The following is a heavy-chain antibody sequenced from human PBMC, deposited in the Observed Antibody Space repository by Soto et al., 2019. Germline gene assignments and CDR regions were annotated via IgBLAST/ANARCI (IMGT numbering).Heavy chain of an antibody. CDR2: IYYSGST. Sequence: PSETLSLTCTVSGGSIISGGYYFIWIRQHPGKGLEWIGYIYYSGSTYYNPSLKSRVTISVDTSKNQFSLKLSSVTAADTAVYYCARVQGPYYYYGMDVWGQGTTVTVSS. CDR1: GGSIISGGYY. J-gene: IGHJ6*02. V-gene: IGHV4-31*03. CDR3: ARVQGPYYYYGMDV.